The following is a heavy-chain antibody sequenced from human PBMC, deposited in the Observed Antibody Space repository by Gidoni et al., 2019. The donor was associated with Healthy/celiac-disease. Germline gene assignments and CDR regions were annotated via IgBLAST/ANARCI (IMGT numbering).Heavy chain of an antibody. Sequence: QVQLVQSGAEVKKPGSSVKVSCKASGGTFSSYAISWVRQAPGQGLEWMGGIIPIFGTANYAQKFQGRVTITADESTSTAYMELSSLRSEDTAVYYCARDRRRSSGYYYFGYFDYWGQGTLVTVSS. D-gene: IGHD3-22*01. CDR1: GGTFSSYA. CDR2: IIPIFGTA. J-gene: IGHJ4*02. CDR3: ARDRRRSSGYYYFGYFDY. V-gene: IGHV1-69*01.